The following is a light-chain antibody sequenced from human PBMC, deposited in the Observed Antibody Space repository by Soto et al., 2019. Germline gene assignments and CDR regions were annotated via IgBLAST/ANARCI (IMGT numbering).Light chain of an antibody. CDR2: DVS. J-gene: IGLJ1*01. Sequence: QSALTQPPSASGSPGQSVTISCTGTSSDVGRYNYVSWYQHHPGKAPKLIIYDVSQRPSGVPDRFSGSKSGNTASLTVSGLQAEDEADYYCNSYADSNTYVFGTGIKLTVL. CDR1: SSDVGRYNY. CDR3: NSYADSNTYV. V-gene: IGLV2-8*01.